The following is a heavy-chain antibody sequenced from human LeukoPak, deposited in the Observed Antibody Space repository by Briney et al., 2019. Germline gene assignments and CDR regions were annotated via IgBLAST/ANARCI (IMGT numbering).Heavy chain of an antibody. V-gene: IGHV1-3*01. D-gene: IGHD4-17*01. CDR1: GYTFTSYA. Sequence: GASVKVSCKASGYTFTSYAMHWVRQAPGQRLEWMGWINAGNGNTKYSQKFQGRVTITRDTSASTAYMELSSLRSEDTAVYYCAGNYGDYVYWFDPWGQGTLVTVSS. J-gene: IGHJ5*02. CDR3: AGNYGDYVYWFDP. CDR2: INAGNGNT.